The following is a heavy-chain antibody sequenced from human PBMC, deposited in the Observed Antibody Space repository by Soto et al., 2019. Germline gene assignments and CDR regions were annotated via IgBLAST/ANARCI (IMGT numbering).Heavy chain of an antibody. V-gene: IGHV4-34*01. CDR1: GGSFSGYY. CDR2: INHSGST. J-gene: IGHJ6*03. CDR3: ARAPSGRDFWSGYYFYYMDV. D-gene: IGHD3-3*01. Sequence: SETLSLTCAVYGGSFSGYYWSWIRQPPGKGLEWIGEINHSGSTNYNPSLKSRVTISVDTSKNQFSLKLSSVTAADTAVYYCARAPSGRDFWSGYYFYYMDVWGKGTTVTVSS.